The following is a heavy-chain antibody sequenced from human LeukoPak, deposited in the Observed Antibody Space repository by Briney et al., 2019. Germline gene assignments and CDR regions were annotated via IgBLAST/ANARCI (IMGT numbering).Heavy chain of an antibody. CDR3: ARDATSEWELLN. CDR1: GYTFTAYH. J-gene: IGHJ4*02. D-gene: IGHD1-26*01. CDR2: INPNSGGT. V-gene: IGHV1-2*06. Sequence: ASVKVSCKASGYTFTAYHIHWVRQAPGQGLEWMGRINPNSGGTNYVQKFQGRVTMTRDTSISTAYMDLSGLTSDDTAVYYCARDATSEWELLNWGQGSLVTVSS.